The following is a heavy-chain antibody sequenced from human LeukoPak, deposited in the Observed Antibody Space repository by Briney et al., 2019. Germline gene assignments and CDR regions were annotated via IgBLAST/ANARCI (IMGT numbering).Heavy chain of an antibody. CDR2: VYISGST. Sequence: SETLSLTCTVSGVSTSSYYWSWIRQPPRKGLEWIGRVYISGSTNYNPSLKRRVTMSVDTSKNQISLKVNSVAAADTAVYYCAREAYSASYLFDFWGQGTLVTVSS. CDR3: AREAYSASYLFDF. D-gene: IGHD6-13*01. J-gene: IGHJ4*02. CDR1: GVSTSSYY. V-gene: IGHV4-4*07.